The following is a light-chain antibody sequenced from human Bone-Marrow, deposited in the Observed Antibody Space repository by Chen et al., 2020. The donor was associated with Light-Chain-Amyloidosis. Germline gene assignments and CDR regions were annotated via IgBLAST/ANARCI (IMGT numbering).Light chain of an antibody. CDR2: GVS. V-gene: IGKV2D-29*01. CDR1: QSLVHRDGKTY. CDR3: MQSLQLPLT. J-gene: IGKJ4*01. Sequence: IVMTQTPLSLSVTPGQSASISCKSSQSLVHRDGKTYFYWYMQKSGQPPQLLIYGVSNRFSGVSDRFTGSGSGTDFTLIISRVETEDVGVYYCMQSLQLPLTFGGGTKVEIK.